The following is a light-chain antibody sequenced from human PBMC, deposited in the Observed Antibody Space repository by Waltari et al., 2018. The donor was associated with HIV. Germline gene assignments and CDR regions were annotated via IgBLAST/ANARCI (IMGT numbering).Light chain of an antibody. CDR3: ASWDGSLNGWV. V-gene: IGLV1-44*01. CDR2: NNN. J-gene: IGLJ3*02. Sequence: QSVLTQPPSASGTPGQRVTISCSGGSSNIGRDTVNWYQHLPGTAPKLLIYNNNRRPSGVPDRFSGSKSGTSASLASSGLQSEDEADYYCASWDGSLNGWVFGGGTKLTVL. CDR1: SSNIGRDT.